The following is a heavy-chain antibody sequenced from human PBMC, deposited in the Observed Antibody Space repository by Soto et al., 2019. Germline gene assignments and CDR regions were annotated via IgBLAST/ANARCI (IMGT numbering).Heavy chain of an antibody. CDR1: GFTFSSYG. J-gene: IGHJ4*02. Sequence: PVGSLRLSCGASGFTFSSYGMHWVRQAPGKGLEWVAVIWYDGSNKYYADSVKGRFTISRDNSKNTLYLQMNSLRAEDTAVYYCARGRLGSSWSDFDYWGQGTLVTVSS. CDR3: ARGRLGSSWSDFDY. D-gene: IGHD6-13*01. V-gene: IGHV3-33*01. CDR2: IWYDGSNK.